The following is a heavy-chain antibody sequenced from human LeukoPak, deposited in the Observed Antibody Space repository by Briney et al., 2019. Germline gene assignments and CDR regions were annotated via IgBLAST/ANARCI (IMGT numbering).Heavy chain of an antibody. Sequence: PGGSLRLSCAASGFTFTSYATSWVRQAPGKGLEWVSAVSGSGGSTYYADSVKGRFTISRDNSKNTLYLQMNNLRAEDTAVYYCAKRGPHQGTIPLIFDYWGQGTLVTVSS. V-gene: IGHV3-23*01. CDR2: VSGSGGST. D-gene: IGHD2-8*01. CDR1: GFTFTSYA. CDR3: AKRGPHQGTIPLIFDY. J-gene: IGHJ4*02.